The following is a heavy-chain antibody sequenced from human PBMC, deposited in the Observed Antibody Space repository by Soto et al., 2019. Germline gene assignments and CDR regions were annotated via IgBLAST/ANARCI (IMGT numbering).Heavy chain of an antibody. V-gene: IGHV4-34*01. CDR1: GGSFSGYY. J-gene: IGHJ6*02. CDR2: INYSGST. D-gene: IGHD3-16*01. CDR3: DGGPSPFDYYYAMDV. Sequence: SETMSLTSAVYGGSFSGYYWSWILQPTGKGLEWIWYINYSGSTNYNSSLQSRVTISVDTSKNQFSLRLSSVAAADTAVYYCDGGPSPFDYYYAMDVGGQGTAVTVSS.